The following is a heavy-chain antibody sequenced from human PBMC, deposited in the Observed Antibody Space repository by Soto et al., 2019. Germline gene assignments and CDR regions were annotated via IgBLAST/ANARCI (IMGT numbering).Heavy chain of an antibody. V-gene: IGHV4-61*01. D-gene: IGHD6-13*01. J-gene: IGHJ4*02. CDR3: ASGSSASAYIDY. CDR2: IYNSGST. Sequence: SETLSLTCTVSGGSVSSGTYYWSWIRQPPGKGLDWIGYIYNSGSTDYNTSLKSRVTISVDTSKNQFSLKLSSVTAADTAVYYCASGSSASAYIDYWGQGTLVTVSS. CDR1: GGSVSSGTYY.